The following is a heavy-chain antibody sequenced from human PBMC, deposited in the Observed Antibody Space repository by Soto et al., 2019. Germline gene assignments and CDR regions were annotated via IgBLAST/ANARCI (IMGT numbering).Heavy chain of an antibody. J-gene: IGHJ4*02. CDR1: GGSISSDDYY. Sequence: QVQLQESGPGLVRPSQTLSLTCNVSGGSISSDDYYWSWIRQPPGKGLEWIGYIYHSETTYYNPSLKSRVTISLGTSKNQFSLRLSSVTAADTAVYYCARAWGGNREIDFWGQGTLVTGSS. CDR3: ARAWGGNREIDF. D-gene: IGHD3-16*01. V-gene: IGHV4-30-4*01. CDR2: IYHSETT.